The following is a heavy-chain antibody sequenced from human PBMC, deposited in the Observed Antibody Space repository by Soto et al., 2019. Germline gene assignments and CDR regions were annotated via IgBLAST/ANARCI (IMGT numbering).Heavy chain of an antibody. Sequence: WSPRLSCAASGFTFSSYAMSWVRQAPGKGLEWVSAISGSGGSTYYADSVKGRFTISRDNSKNTLYLQMNSLRAEDTAVYYCAKGDVGATPFDYWGQGTLVTVSS. D-gene: IGHD1-26*01. CDR1: GFTFSSYA. V-gene: IGHV3-23*01. J-gene: IGHJ4*02. CDR2: ISGSGGST. CDR3: AKGDVGATPFDY.